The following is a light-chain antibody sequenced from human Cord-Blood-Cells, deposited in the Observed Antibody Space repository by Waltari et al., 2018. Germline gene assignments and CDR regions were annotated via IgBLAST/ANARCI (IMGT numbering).Light chain of an antibody. Sequence: AIQMTPSSSSLSASVGDRGTITCRASQGIRNDLGWYQQKPGKAPKLLIYAASSLQSGVPSRFSGSGSGTDFTLTISSLQPEDFATYYCLQDYNYPFTFGPGTKVDIK. CDR1: QGIRND. CDR3: LQDYNYPFT. J-gene: IGKJ3*01. CDR2: AAS. V-gene: IGKV1-6*01.